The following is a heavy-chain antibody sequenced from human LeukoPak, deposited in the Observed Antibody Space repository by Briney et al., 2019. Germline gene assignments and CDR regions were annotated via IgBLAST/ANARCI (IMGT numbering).Heavy chain of an antibody. CDR2: IRSSSYT. D-gene: IGHD3-22*01. V-gene: IGHV3-11*06. Sequence: GGSLRLSCAASGFTFSEYYMSWIRQAPGKGLEWVSYIRSSSYTNYADSVKGRFTISRDNAKNSLYLQMSSLRAEDTAVYYCARGYYDNSGYYFPFDFWGQGTLVTVSS. CDR3: ARGYYDNSGYYFPFDF. CDR1: GFTFSEYY. J-gene: IGHJ4*02.